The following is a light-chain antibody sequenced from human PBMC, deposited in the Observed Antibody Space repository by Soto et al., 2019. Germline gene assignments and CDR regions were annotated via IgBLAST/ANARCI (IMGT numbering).Light chain of an antibody. CDR1: ASNIGASYD. CDR2: GNF. Sequence: QSVLTQPPSVSGAPGQRVTISCAGSASNIGASYDVHWYQQVPGTAPKLLIYGNFNRPSGVPDRFSGSKSGTSASLAITGLQAEDEADYYCSSYTTSSTPSYVFGTGTKLTVL. CDR3: SSYTTSSTPSYV. V-gene: IGLV1-40*01. J-gene: IGLJ1*01.